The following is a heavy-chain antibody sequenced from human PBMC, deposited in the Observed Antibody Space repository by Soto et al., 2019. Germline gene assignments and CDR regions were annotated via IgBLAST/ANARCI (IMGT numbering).Heavy chain of an antibody. V-gene: IGHV4-59*12. CDR1: GGSISSYY. CDR3: ARDFPSPNPGDYVGLFDY. J-gene: IGHJ4*02. D-gene: IGHD4-17*01. CDR2: IYYSGST. Sequence: SETLSLTCTVSGGSISSYYWSWIRQPPGKGLEWIGYIYYSGSTNYNPSLKSRVTISRDNSKNTLYLQMNSLRAEDTAVYYFARDFPSPNPGDYVGLFDYWGQGTLVTVSS.